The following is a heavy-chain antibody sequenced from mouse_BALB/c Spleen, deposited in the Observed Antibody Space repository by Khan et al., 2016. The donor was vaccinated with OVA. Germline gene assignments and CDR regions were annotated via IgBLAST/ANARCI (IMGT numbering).Heavy chain of an antibody. Sequence: EVQLQESGPGLVKPSQSLSLTCTVTGYSITSDFAWNWVRQFPGNKLEWMGYISFSGSTSYGPSLKSRLSITRDTSKNQFFLQLSSVTTEDTATXDCIGSVYYAYAYAMDFWGQGTSVTVSS. CDR3: IGSVYYAYAYAMDF. D-gene: IGHD2-2*01. J-gene: IGHJ4*01. CDR2: ISFSGST. CDR1: GYSITSDFA. V-gene: IGHV3-2*02.